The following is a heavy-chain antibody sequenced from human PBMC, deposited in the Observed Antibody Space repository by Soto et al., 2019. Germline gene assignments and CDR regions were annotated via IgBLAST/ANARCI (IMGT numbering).Heavy chain of an antibody. CDR2: IYYSGST. CDR1: GGSISSSSYY. CDR3: ARGYSGYDSNHGMDV. J-gene: IGHJ6*02. D-gene: IGHD5-12*01. Sequence: SETLSLTCTVSGGSISSSSYYWGWIRQPPGKGLEWIGSIYYSGSTYYNPSLKSRVTISVDTSKNQFSLKLSSVTAADTAVYYCARGYSGYDSNHGMDVWGQGTTVTVSS. V-gene: IGHV4-39*07.